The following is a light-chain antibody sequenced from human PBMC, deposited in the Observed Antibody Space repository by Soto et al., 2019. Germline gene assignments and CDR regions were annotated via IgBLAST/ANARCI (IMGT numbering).Light chain of an antibody. CDR2: RNN. Sequence: QSALTQPPSASGTPGQRVTISCSGSSSNIGSNYVYWYQQLPGTAPKLLIYRNNQRPSGVPDRFSGSKSGTSASLAISGLRSEDEADYYCAAWDDSLSGLVFGTGTKVTV. V-gene: IGLV1-47*01. CDR1: SSNIGSNY. J-gene: IGLJ1*01. CDR3: AAWDDSLSGLV.